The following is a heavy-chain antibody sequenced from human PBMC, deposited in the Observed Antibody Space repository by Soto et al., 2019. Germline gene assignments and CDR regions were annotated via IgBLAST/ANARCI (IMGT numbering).Heavy chain of an antibody. CDR3: ATLLGSHQHYYFGIDV. D-gene: IGHD2-2*01. Sequence: QMQLQESGPELVKPSQTLSLICTVSGYSMTSGGYYWSWIRHLPGKGLEWIGYIYYSGGTQFNPSLKSRVSMSVDTSKNQFSLRLSSVTAADTAVYYCATLLGSHQHYYFGIDVWVQGTTVTVSS. CDR2: IYYSGGT. J-gene: IGHJ6*02. CDR1: GYSMTSGGYY. V-gene: IGHV4-31*03.